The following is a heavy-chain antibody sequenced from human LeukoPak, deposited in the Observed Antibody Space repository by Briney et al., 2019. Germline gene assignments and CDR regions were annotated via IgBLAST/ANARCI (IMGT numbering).Heavy chain of an antibody. CDR3: ARDTNSGSLDAFDI. Sequence: RASVKVSCKASGYTFTGYYMHWVRQAPGQGLEWMGWINPNSGGTNYARKFQGRVTMTRDTSISTAYMELSRLRSDDTAVYYCARDTNSGSLDAFDIWGQGTMVTVSS. CDR2: INPNSGGT. D-gene: IGHD1-26*01. J-gene: IGHJ3*02. V-gene: IGHV1-2*02. CDR1: GYTFTGYY.